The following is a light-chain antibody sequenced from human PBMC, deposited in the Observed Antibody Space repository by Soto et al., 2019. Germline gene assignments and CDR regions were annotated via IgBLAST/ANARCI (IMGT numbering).Light chain of an antibody. Sequence: EIVLTQSPATLSLSPGERATLSCRASQSVSSYLAWYQQKPGQAPRLLIYDASNRATGIPARFSGSGSGTDFTLTISSLEPEDGEVYDGQQYGSSPLTFGGGTKVDIK. CDR1: QSVSSY. CDR2: DAS. J-gene: IGKJ4*01. V-gene: IGKV3-11*01. CDR3: QQYGSSPLT.